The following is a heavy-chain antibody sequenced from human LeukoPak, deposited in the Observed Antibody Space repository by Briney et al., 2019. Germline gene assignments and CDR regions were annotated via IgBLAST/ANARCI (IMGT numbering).Heavy chain of an antibody. CDR1: GFTCSSHA. D-gene: IGHD5-18*01. Sequence: TGGSLRLSCSASGFTCSSHAMHWVPQAPGKGLEFVSAISSNGGSTYYADPVKGRFTISRDNSKNTLYLQMSSLRAEDTAVYYCVKDAGYSYGHYPDYWGQGTLVTVSS. CDR3: VKDAGYSYGHYPDY. J-gene: IGHJ4*02. CDR2: ISSNGGST. V-gene: IGHV3-64D*06.